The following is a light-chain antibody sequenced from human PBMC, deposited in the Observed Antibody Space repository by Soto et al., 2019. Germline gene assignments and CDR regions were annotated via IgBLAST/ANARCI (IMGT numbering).Light chain of an antibody. Sequence: GDRVTSTCRASQGISNYLAWYQEKPGKVPELLIYAPSTLQSGAPSRFSGSGSGTDFTLTISSLQPEDVATYYCQKYNSALSITFGQGTRLEIK. CDR2: APS. V-gene: IGKV1-27*01. CDR1: QGISNY. J-gene: IGKJ5*01. CDR3: QKYNSALSIT.